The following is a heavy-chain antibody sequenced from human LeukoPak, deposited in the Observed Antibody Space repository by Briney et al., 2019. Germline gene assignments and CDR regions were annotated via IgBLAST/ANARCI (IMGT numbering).Heavy chain of an antibody. CDR2: IYPGDSDT. CDR3: ARGPTAGYTYYYMDV. Sequence: GESLKISCKGSGYSFTNYWIGWVRQMPGKGLEWMGIIYPGDSDTRYSPSFQGQVTISADKSISSAYLQWSSLKASDTALYYCARGPTAGYTYYYMDVWGKGTTVTISS. V-gene: IGHV5-51*01. D-gene: IGHD5-18*01. J-gene: IGHJ6*03. CDR1: GYSFTNYW.